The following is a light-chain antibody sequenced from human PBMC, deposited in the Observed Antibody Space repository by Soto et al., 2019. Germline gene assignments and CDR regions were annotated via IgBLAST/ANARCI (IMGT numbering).Light chain of an antibody. V-gene: IGKV3-15*01. CDR2: GAS. CDR3: QQYNYWPPIT. Sequence: EIVVTQSPATLSVSPGERATLSCRASQSVSSNLAWYQQKPGQAPRLLIYGASTRAIGIPARFSGSGSGTEFTLTISSLQSEDFAIYFCQQYNYWPPITFGQGTRLEIK. CDR1: QSVSSN. J-gene: IGKJ5*01.